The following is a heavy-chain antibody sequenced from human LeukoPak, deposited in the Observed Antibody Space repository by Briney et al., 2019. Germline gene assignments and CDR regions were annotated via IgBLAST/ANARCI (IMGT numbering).Heavy chain of an antibody. CDR3: ARGSSTVTTYLDAFDI. CDR2: IYHSGST. V-gene: IGHV4-30-2*01. J-gene: IGHJ3*02. CDR1: GGSISSGGYS. Sequence: LSETLSLTCAVSGGSISSGGYSWSWTRQPPGKGLEWIGYIYHSGSTYYNPSLKSRVTISVDRSKNQFSPKLSSVTAADTAVYYCARGSSTVTTYLDAFDIWGQGTMVTVSS. D-gene: IGHD4-17*01.